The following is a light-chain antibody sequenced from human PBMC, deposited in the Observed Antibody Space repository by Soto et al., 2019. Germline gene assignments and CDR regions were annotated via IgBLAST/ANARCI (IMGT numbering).Light chain of an antibody. CDR1: QSISDK. V-gene: IGKV3-15*01. CDR3: QQYSRWPPRT. Sequence: EVVMTQSPATLSVSPGERATLSCRASQSISDKLAWYQQKPGQAPRLLIFGASTRATGIPARFSGSGSGTEFTLTITSLQSEDYAVYYCQQYSRWPPRTFGQGTKVDIK. J-gene: IGKJ1*01. CDR2: GAS.